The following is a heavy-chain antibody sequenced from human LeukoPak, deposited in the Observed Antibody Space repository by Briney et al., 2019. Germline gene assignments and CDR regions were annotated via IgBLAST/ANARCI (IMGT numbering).Heavy chain of an antibody. CDR3: ARDDWYYDSSGYRLDP. D-gene: IGHD3-22*01. J-gene: IGHJ5*02. Sequence: ASVKVSCKASGYTFTSYGISWVRQAPGQGLEWMGWISAYNGNTNYAQKLQGRVTMTTDTSTSTAYMELRSLRSDDTAVYYCARDDWYYDSSGYRLDPWGQGTLVTVSS. CDR1: GYTFTSYG. V-gene: IGHV1-18*01. CDR2: ISAYNGNT.